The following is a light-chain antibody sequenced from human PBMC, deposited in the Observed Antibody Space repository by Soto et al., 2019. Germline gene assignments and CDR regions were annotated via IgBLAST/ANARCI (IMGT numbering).Light chain of an antibody. CDR3: QQRSDWPST. V-gene: IGKV3-11*01. CDR2: DGS. Sequence: EIVLTQSPATLSLSPGDRATLSCRASQTVSSYLAWYQQKPGQAPRLLIYDGSSRATGIPARFSGSGSGTDFTLTITSLEPEDFAVYYCQQRSDWPSTFGGGTKVEIK. CDR1: QTVSSY. J-gene: IGKJ4*01.